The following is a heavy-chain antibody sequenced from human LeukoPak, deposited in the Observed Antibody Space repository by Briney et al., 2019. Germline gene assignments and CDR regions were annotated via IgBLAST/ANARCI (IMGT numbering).Heavy chain of an antibody. V-gene: IGHV1-2*02. D-gene: IGHD2-2*01. CDR1: GYTFTDYY. J-gene: IGHJ4*02. Sequence: ASVKVSCKAPGYTFTDYYMHWVRQAPGQGFEWMGWINPNDGDTNYAQKFQGRVTMTRDTSISTAHMEVSRLRSDDTAVYYCARANFLYCSSTTCLFDYWGQGTLVTVSS. CDR3: ARANFLYCSSTTCLFDY. CDR2: INPNDGDT.